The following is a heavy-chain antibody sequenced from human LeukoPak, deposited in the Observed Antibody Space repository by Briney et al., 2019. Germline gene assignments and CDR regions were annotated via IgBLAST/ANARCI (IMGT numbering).Heavy chain of an antibody. CDR3: ARESSFSWYYFDY. D-gene: IGHD6-13*01. Sequence: SETLSLTCTVSGGSISSGGYYWSWIRQHPGKGLEWIGYIYYSGSTYYNPSLKSRVTISVDTSKNQFSLKLSSVTAADTAVYYCARESSFSWYYFDYWGQGTLVTVSS. V-gene: IGHV4-31*03. J-gene: IGHJ4*02. CDR1: GGSISSGGYY. CDR2: IYYSGST.